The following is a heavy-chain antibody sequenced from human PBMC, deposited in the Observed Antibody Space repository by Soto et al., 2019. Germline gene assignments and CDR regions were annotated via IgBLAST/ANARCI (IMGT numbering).Heavy chain of an antibody. CDR2: IIPIFGTI. V-gene: IGHV1-69*12. CDR3: AREGLTFGPGAVGGAFDI. Sequence: QVQLVQSGTEVRKPGSSVKVSCKASGGTFDSNAISWVRLAPGQGLEWMGGIIPIFGTINNAQKFQDRVTITADESANIGYMELSSRRSEDTAIYYCAREGLTFGPGAVGGAFDIWGQGTLVTVSS. CDR1: GGTFDSNA. J-gene: IGHJ3*02. D-gene: IGHD2-2*01.